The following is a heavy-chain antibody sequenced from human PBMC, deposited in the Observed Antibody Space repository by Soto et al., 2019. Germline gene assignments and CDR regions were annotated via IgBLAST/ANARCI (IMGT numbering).Heavy chain of an antibody. CDR1: GGSISSYY. J-gene: IGHJ4*02. Sequence: ASETLSLTCTVSGGSISSYYWSWIRQPPGKGLEWIGYIYYSGSTNYNPSLKSRVTISVDTSKNQFSLKLSSVTAADTAVYYCARGHTVTLDYWGQGTLVTVSS. V-gene: IGHV4-59*01. D-gene: IGHD4-17*01. CDR3: ARGHTVTLDY. CDR2: IYYSGST.